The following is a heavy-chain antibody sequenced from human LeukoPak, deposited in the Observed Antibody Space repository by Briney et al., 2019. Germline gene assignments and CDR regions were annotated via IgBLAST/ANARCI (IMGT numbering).Heavy chain of an antibody. V-gene: IGHV3-23*01. D-gene: IGHD3-22*01. J-gene: IGHJ4*02. CDR2: ISGSGSYT. Sequence: GGSLRLSCAASGFTSSDYSMSWVRQAPGRGLEWVSAISGSGSYTDYADSVKGRFTISKDNSKNTLYMRMSSLRAEDTAVYYCAKRRYDSSGHFDSWGQGTLVTVSS. CDR3: AKRRYDSSGHFDS. CDR1: GFTSSDYS.